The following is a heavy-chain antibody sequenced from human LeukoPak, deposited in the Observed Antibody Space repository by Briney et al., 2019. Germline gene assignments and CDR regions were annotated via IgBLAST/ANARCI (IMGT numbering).Heavy chain of an antibody. CDR3: ATQLRDFDGLSRGLVD. CDR2: ISAHSGNT. J-gene: IGHJ4*02. CDR1: NHTFSTYG. V-gene: IGHV1-18*01. Sequence: GASVKVSCKATNHTFSTYGISWVRQAPGQGLEWMGWISAHSGNTIYAEKFQGRVTMTIDTSTSTTYMELGSLRSDDTAVYYCATQLRDFDGLSRGLVDWGQGTLVTVSA. D-gene: IGHD3-9*01.